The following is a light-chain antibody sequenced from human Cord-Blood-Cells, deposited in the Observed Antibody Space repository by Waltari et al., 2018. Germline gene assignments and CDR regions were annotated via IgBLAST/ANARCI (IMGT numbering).Light chain of an antibody. CDR3: MQGTHWPWT. J-gene: IGKJ1*01. Sequence: DVVMTQSPLSLPVTLGQPASISCRSSQSLLYSDGNTYLNWCQQRPGQSPRRLIYKVSNRDSGVPDRFSGSGSGTDFTLKISRVEAEDVGVYYCMQGTHWPWTFGQGTKVEIK. V-gene: IGKV2-30*01. CDR2: KVS. CDR1: QSLLYSDGNTY.